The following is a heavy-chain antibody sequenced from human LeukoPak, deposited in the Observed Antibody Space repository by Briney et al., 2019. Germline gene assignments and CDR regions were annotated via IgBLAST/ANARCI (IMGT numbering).Heavy chain of an antibody. CDR1: GGIFSTHA. D-gene: IGHD5-24*01. CDR3: ARDGYNTRPGGFDI. V-gene: IGHV1-69*04. CDR2: ITPVVGLA. Sequence: ASVKVSCKASGGIFSTHAISWVRQAPGQGLEWVGRITPVVGLANYPQKFQGRVTITADKSTTTVYMELSSLRSEDTAVYYCARDGYNTRPGGFDIWGQGTMVTVS. J-gene: IGHJ3*02.